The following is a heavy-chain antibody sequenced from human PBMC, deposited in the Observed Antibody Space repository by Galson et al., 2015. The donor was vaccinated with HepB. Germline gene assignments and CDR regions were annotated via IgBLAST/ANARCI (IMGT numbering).Heavy chain of an antibody. CDR3: AKAGDYYDSSGYPDWFDP. J-gene: IGHJ5*02. Sequence: SLRLSCAASGFTFSSYAMSWVRQAPGKGLEWVSAISGSGGSTYYADSVKGRFTISRDNSKNTLYLQMNSLRAEDTAVYYCAKAGDYYDSSGYPDWFDPWGQGTLVTVSS. D-gene: IGHD3-22*01. V-gene: IGHV3-23*01. CDR1: GFTFSSYA. CDR2: ISGSGGST.